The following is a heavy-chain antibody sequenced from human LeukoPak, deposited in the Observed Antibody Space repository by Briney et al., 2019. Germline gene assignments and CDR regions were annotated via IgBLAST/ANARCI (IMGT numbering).Heavy chain of an antibody. V-gene: IGHV5-51*01. CDR1: GYSFTSYW. Sequence: GESLKISCKGSGYSFTSYWIGWVRQMPGKGLEWIGIIYPGDSDTRYSPSFQGQVTISADKSISTAYLQWSSLKASDTAMYYCARLLYTPSNIYYFDYWGQGTLVTVSS. J-gene: IGHJ4*02. D-gene: IGHD2-2*02. CDR3: ARLLYTPSNIYYFDY. CDR2: IYPGDSDT.